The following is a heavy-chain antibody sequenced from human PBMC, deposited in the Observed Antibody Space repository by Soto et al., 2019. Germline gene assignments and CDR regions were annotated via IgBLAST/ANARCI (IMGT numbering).Heavy chain of an antibody. Sequence: QPGGSVRLSFAASGFTFSNYGMHWVRQAPGEGLEWVAIIWHDVNNKYYADSVRGRFIISRDNSKNRLYLQMNSLRAEDTAVYYCASDLVGASDSYGLDVWGQGTPVTVSS. V-gene: IGHV3-33*01. J-gene: IGHJ6*02. CDR2: IWHDVNNK. CDR3: ASDLVGASDSYGLDV. CDR1: GFTFSNYG. D-gene: IGHD1-26*01.